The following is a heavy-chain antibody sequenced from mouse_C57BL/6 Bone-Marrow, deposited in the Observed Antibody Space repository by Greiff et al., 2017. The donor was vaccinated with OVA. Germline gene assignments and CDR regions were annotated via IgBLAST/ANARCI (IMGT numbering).Heavy chain of an antibody. D-gene: IGHD3-3*01. V-gene: IGHV5-6*02. J-gene: IGHJ2*01. CDR3: AREDDYALARGYFDY. CDR1: GFTFSSYG. CDR2: INSGGSYT. Sequence: DVMLVESGGDLVKPGGSLKLSCAASGFTFSSYGMSWVRQTPDKRLEWVATINSGGSYTYYPDSVKGRFTISRDNATHNLYLQMSILKSEDTAMYYCAREDDYALARGYFDYWGQGTTLTVSS.